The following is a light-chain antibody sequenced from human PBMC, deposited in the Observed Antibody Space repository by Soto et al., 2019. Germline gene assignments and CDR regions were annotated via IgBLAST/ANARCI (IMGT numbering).Light chain of an antibody. CDR1: SSNIGNNY. J-gene: IGLJ3*02. CDR2: DNN. CDR3: ATWDGSLPGEV. Sequence: QSVLTQSPSVSAAPGQQVTISCSGSSSNIGNNYVSWYQQLPGTAPKLLIYDNNKRPSGIPDRFSGSKSGTSGTLDITGLQTGDEADYYFATWDGSLPGEVFGGGTKLTVL. V-gene: IGLV1-51*01.